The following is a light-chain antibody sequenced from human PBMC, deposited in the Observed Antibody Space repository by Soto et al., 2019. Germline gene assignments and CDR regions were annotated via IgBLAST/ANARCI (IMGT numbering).Light chain of an antibody. Sequence: EMVLTQPPGPLPFSPGDIATPSCRASQSVSSNSLAWYQQKPGQAPRLLIYLASIRATGIPDRFSGSGSGTDFTLTINRLEPEDFAVYYCQQYGSSPRTFGQGTKVEVK. V-gene: IGKV3-20*01. CDR2: LAS. CDR3: QQYGSSPRT. CDR1: QSVSSNS. J-gene: IGKJ1*01.